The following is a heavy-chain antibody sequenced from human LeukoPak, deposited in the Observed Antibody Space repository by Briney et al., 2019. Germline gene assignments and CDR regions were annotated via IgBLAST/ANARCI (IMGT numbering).Heavy chain of an antibody. CDR3: ARVLRFVGALNYYYGMDV. D-gene: IGHD3-3*01. Sequence: ASVKVSCKASGYTFTGYYMHWVRQAPGQGLEWMGWINPNSGGTNYAQKFQGRVTMTRDTSISTAYMELSRLRSDDTAVYYCARVLRFVGALNYYYGMDVWGQGTTVTVSS. CDR2: INPNSGGT. CDR1: GYTFTGYY. J-gene: IGHJ6*02. V-gene: IGHV1-2*02.